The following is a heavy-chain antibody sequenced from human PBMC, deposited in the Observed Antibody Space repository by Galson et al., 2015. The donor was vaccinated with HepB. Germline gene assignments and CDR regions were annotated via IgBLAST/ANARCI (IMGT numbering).Heavy chain of an antibody. D-gene: IGHD1-26*01. CDR3: ARDSPSVGATIDY. CDR1: GFSFSTYW. V-gene: IGHV3-74*01. Sequence: LRLSCAASGFSFSTYWMHWVRQAPGKGLVWVSRISSDGSSTSHADSVKGRFTISRDNAKNTLYLQMNSLRAEDTAVYYCARDSPSVGATIDYWGQGILVTVSS. J-gene: IGHJ4*02. CDR2: ISSDGSST.